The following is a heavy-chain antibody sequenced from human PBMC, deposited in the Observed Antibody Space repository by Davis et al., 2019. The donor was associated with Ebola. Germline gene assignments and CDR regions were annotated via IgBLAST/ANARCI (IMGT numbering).Heavy chain of an antibody. CDR1: GFTFSNYA. J-gene: IGHJ4*02. Sequence: GGSLRLSCAASGFTFSNYAMHWVRQAPGKGLEWVAVISYDGSNKYYADSVKGRFTISRDNSKNTLYLQMNSLRAEDTAVYYCAKSASFMVRGPVYWGQGTLVTVSS. CDR3: AKSASFMVRGPVY. CDR2: ISYDGSNK. V-gene: IGHV3-30*04. D-gene: IGHD3-10*01.